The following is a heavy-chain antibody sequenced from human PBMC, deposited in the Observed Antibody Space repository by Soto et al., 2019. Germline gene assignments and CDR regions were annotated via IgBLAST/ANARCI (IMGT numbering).Heavy chain of an antibody. CDR1: GYSFTSYW. D-gene: IGHD6-13*01. CDR3: ARHEWSSSWYYGMDV. J-gene: IGHJ6*02. Sequence: GESLKISCNGSGYSFTSYWISWVRQMPGKGLEWMGRVDPSDSYTNYSPSFQGHVTISADKSISTAYLQWSSLKASDTAMYYCARHEWSSSWYYGMDVWGQGTTVTVSS. V-gene: IGHV5-10-1*01. CDR2: VDPSDSYT.